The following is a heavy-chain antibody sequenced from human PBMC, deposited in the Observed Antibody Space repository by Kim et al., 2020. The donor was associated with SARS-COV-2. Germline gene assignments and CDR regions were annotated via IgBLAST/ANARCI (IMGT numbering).Heavy chain of an antibody. J-gene: IGHJ6*02. D-gene: IGHD4-17*01. CDR2: ISYDGSNK. V-gene: IGHV3-30*18. CDR3: AKDGGLAVTRYYYYGMDV. Sequence: GGSLRLSCAASGFTFSSYGMHWVRQAPGKGLECVAVISYDGSNKYYADSVKGRFTISRDNSKNTLYLLMNSLRAEDTAVYYCAKDGGLAVTRYYYYGMDVWGQGTTVTVSS. CDR1: GFTFSSYG.